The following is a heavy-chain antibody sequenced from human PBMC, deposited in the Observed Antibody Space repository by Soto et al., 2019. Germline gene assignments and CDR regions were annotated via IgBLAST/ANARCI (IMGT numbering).Heavy chain of an antibody. J-gene: IGHJ2*01. D-gene: IGHD4-17*01. V-gene: IGHV1-69*08. Sequence: QDQLVQSVAEVKKPGSSVKVSSKASGGTFSSHTFSWVRQAPGQGLEWMGRIIPALGTATYAQKFQGRVTITADESATTVYMELNSLRSEDTAVYYCARPDFGDYWYFDLWGRGTLVTVSS. CDR2: IIPALGTA. CDR1: GGTFSSHT. CDR3: ARPDFGDYWYFDL.